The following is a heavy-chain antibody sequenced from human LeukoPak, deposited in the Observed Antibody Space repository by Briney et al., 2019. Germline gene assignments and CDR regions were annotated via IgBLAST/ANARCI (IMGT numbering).Heavy chain of an antibody. CDR3: AREXGSRYGGNSDAFDI. Sequence: GGSLRLSCAXXGXXXXXYXXXXXXXXPGXGLVWVSRINXXGSKTKYAASXXXRFTISRDNAKNTLYLQTNSLRAEDTAAYYCAREXGSRYGGNSDAFDIWGQGTMVTVSS. V-gene: IGHV3-74*01. D-gene: IGHD4-23*01. CDR1: GXXXXXYX. CDR2: INXXGSKT. J-gene: IGHJ3*02.